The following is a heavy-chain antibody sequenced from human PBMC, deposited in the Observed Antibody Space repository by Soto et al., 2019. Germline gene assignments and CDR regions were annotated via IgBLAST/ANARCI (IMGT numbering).Heavy chain of an antibody. V-gene: IGHV3-33*01. J-gene: IGHJ6*02. CDR1: GFTFSSYG. D-gene: IGHD6-19*01. CDR2: IWYDGSNK. Sequence: PGGSLRLSCAASGFTFSSYGMHWVRQAPGKGLEWVAVIWYDGSNKYYADSVKGRFTISRDNSKNTLYLQMNSLRAEDTAVYYWAGPGSLAVAGNYYYYGMDVWGQGTTVTVSS. CDR3: AGPGSLAVAGNYYYYGMDV.